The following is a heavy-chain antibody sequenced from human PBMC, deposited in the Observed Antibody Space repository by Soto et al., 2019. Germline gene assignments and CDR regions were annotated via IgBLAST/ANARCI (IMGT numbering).Heavy chain of an antibody. CDR1: GLTFSIFA. Sequence: GGSLRLSCAASGLTFSIFAMSWVRQSPGKGLEWVSTISGSGGSTYYADAVKGRFSISRDNSMGTLYLQMKSLRVEDTAIYYCAKEVSLGSTVDLGYWGQGTLVTVSS. V-gene: IGHV3-23*01. CDR3: AKEVSLGSTVDLGY. J-gene: IGHJ4*02. D-gene: IGHD7-27*01. CDR2: ISGSGGST.